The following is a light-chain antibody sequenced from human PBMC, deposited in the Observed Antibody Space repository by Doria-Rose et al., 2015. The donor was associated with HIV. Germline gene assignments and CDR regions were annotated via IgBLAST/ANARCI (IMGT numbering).Light chain of an antibody. CDR1: QNFSSTY. CDR3: HQYGTSWT. V-gene: IGKV3-20*01. Sequence: TQSPGTLSLSPGERATLSCRASQNFSSTYLAWYQQKPGQAPSLLIYDGSTRATGIPDRFSASGSGTDFTHTINRLEPEDFALYYCHQYGTSWTFGQGTKVEI. J-gene: IGKJ1*01. CDR2: DGS.